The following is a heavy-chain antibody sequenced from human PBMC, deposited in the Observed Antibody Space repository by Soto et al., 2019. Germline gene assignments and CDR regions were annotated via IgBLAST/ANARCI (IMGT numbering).Heavy chain of an antibody. V-gene: IGHV1-18*01. D-gene: IGHD6-19*01. CDR2: ISAYNGNT. J-gene: IGHJ4*02. Sequence: GXSVTVSCSASGYTFTIYGISLVRHPPGQGLEWMGWISAYNGNTNYAQKLQGRVTMTTDTSTSTAYMELRSLRSDDTAVYYCARDIVSSGWYLGTFDYWGQGTLVSVSA. CDR1: GYTFTIYG. CDR3: ARDIVSSGWYLGTFDY.